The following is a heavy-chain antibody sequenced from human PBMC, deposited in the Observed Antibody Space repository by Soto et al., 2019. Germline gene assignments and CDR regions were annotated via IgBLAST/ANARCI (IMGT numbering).Heavy chain of an antibody. D-gene: IGHD3-3*01. CDR3: ARDYRSTIFGVVIRNYFGVDV. CDR2: ISYSSSTI. Sequence: PVGSLRLSCAASGFTFSTSSMSWVRQAPGKGLEWVSYISYSSSTIYYAHSVKGRFTISRDNAKNSLHLQMNSLGDEDTAVYYCARDYRSTIFGVVIRNYFGVDVWGQGTTVTVSS. CDR1: GFTFSTSS. J-gene: IGHJ6*02. V-gene: IGHV3-48*02.